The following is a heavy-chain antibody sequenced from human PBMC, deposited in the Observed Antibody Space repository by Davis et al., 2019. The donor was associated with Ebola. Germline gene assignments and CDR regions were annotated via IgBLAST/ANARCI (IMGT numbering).Heavy chain of an antibody. D-gene: IGHD3-10*01. Sequence: GESLKISCAASGFTFSSYAMSWVRQAPGKGLEWVSAISGSGGSTYYADSVKGRFTISRDNAKNSLYLQMNSLRAEDTAVYYCARGLATMVRGVITYYFDYWGQGTLVTVSS. CDR2: ISGSGGST. J-gene: IGHJ4*02. CDR1: GFTFSSYA. CDR3: ARGLATMVRGVITYYFDY. V-gene: IGHV3-23*01.